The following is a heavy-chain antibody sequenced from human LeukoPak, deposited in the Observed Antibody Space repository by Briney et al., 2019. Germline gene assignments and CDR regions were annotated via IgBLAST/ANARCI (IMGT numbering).Heavy chain of an antibody. Sequence: GGSLRLSCAASGFTVSSNYMTWVRQAPGKGLEWVSVMYSGGSTYYADSVKGRVAISRDNSQNTVFLQMNSVRVEDTAVYYCARQVGGYCSSTSCYNYYYGMDVWGQGTTVTVSS. V-gene: IGHV3-66*04. D-gene: IGHD2-2*02. CDR2: MYSGGST. J-gene: IGHJ6*02. CDR3: ARQVGGYCSSTSCYNYYYGMDV. CDR1: GFTVSSNY.